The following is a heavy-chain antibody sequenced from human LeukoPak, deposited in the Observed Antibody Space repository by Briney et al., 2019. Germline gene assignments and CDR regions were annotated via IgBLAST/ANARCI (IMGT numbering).Heavy chain of an antibody. CDR3: TRSTRWIELWSRDDAFDV. CDR2: MNPESGKT. D-gene: IGHD5-18*01. Sequence: ASVEVSCKASGYSFTSYDVNWVRQAPGQGLEWMGWMNPESGKTGYVQKFQGRVTMTRDTSISTAYMEVSSLRSEDTAIYFCTRSTRWIELWSRDDAFDVWGQGTMVTVSS. J-gene: IGHJ3*01. CDR1: GYSFTSYD. V-gene: IGHV1-8*01.